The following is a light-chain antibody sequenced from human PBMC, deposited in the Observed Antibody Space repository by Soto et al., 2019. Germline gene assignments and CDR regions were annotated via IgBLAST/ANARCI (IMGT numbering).Light chain of an antibody. V-gene: IGKV3-15*01. CDR1: QSVSSD. Sequence: EIVMTQSPATLSVSPGERATLSCRASQSVSSDLAWYHQKAGQAPRLLISGASTRAAGIPARFSGSGSGTEFTLAISSLQSEDFAVYYCQQYNNWPLTFGGGTKVEIK. CDR3: QQYNNWPLT. CDR2: GAS. J-gene: IGKJ4*01.